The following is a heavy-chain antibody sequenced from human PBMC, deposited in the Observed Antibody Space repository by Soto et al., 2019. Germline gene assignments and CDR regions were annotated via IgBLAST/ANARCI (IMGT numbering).Heavy chain of an antibody. J-gene: IGHJ4*02. V-gene: IGHV4-31*03. CDR2: IYYSGST. D-gene: IGHD2-8*02. CDR3: ARDKITGLFDY. CDR1: GGSISSGGYY. Sequence: TLSLTCTVSGGSISSGGYYWSWIRQHPGKGLEWIGYIYYSGSTYYNPSLKSRVTISVDTSKNQFSLKLTSVTAADMAVYYCARDKITGLFDYWGQGTLLTVS.